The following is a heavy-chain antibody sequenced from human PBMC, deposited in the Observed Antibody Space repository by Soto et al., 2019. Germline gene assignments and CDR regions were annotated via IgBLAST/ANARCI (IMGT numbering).Heavy chain of an antibody. V-gene: IGHV1-3*01. D-gene: IGHD2-2*01. CDR1: GYTFTSYA. J-gene: IGHJ6*02. Sequence: ASVKVSCKASGYTFTSYAMHWVRQAPGQRLEWMGWINAGNGNTKYSQKFQGRVTITRNTSASTAYMELSSLRSEDTAVYYCARVLVVLTYYYYGMDVWGQGTTVTVSS. CDR2: INAGNGNT. CDR3: ARVLVVLTYYYYGMDV.